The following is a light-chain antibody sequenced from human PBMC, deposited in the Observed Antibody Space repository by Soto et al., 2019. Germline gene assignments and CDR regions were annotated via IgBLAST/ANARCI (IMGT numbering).Light chain of an antibody. V-gene: IGLV2-14*03. CDR2: DVS. Sequence: QSVLTQPASVSGSPGQSITISCTGTSSDVGGYNYVSWYQQHPGKAPKLMSSDVSNRPSGVSYRFSGSKSGNTASLTISGLQAEDEADDYCASYTSSSTYVFGSGTKVTVL. J-gene: IGLJ1*01. CDR3: ASYTSSSTYV. CDR1: SSDVGGYNY.